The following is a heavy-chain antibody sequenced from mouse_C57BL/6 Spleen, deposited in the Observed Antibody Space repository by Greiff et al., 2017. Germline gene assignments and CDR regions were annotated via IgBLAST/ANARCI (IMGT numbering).Heavy chain of an antibody. CDR2: IWSGGST. CDR1: GFSLTSYG. Sequence: QVTLKESGPGLVQPSQSLSITCTVSGFSLTSYGVHWVRQSPGKGLEWLGVIWSGGSTDYNAAFISRLSISKDNSKSQVFFKMNSLQADDTAIYYCAREGLRRAWFAYWGQGTLVTVSA. D-gene: IGHD2-4*01. V-gene: IGHV2-2*01. CDR3: AREGLRRAWFAY. J-gene: IGHJ3*01.